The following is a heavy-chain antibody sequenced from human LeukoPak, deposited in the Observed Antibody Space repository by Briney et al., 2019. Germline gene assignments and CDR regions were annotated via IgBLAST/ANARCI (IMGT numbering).Heavy chain of an antibody. J-gene: IGHJ1*01. CDR1: GYTFTSYD. CDR3: ARVRSSSWFQAEYFQH. D-gene: IGHD6-13*01. V-gene: IGHV1-8*01. Sequence: ASVKVSCKASGYTFTSYDINWVRQATGQGLEWMGWMNPNSGNTGYAQKFQGRVTMTRNTSISTAYMELSSLRSEDTAVYYCARVRSSSWFQAEYFQHWGQGTLVTVSS. CDR2: MNPNSGNT.